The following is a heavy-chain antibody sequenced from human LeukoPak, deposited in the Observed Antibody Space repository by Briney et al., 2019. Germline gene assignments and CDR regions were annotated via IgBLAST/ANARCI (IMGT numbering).Heavy chain of an antibody. CDR2: ISYDGSNK. D-gene: IGHD3-22*01. Sequence: GGSLRLSCAASGFTFSSYAMHWVRQAPGKGLEWVAVISYDGSNKYYADSVKGRFTISRDNAENTLYLQMNSLRVEDTAVYYCVRSAFHAGSGNYYDYWGQGTLVTVSS. CDR3: VRSAFHAGSGNYYDY. CDR1: GFTFSSYA. V-gene: IGHV3-30-3*01. J-gene: IGHJ4*02.